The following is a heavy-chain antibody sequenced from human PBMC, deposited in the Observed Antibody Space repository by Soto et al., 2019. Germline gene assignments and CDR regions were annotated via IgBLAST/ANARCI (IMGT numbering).Heavy chain of an antibody. D-gene: IGHD4-17*01. V-gene: IGHV1-18*01. CDR1: GYTFANYG. CDR2: ISGYNGDT. CDR3: ARGTTVETGNY. Sequence: GASVKVSCKASGYTFANYGLSWLRQAPGHGLEWMAWISGYNGDTYYAQKLQGRVTMTTDTSTSTAYMELRSLRSDDTAVYCCARGTTVETGNYWGQGTLVTVSS. J-gene: IGHJ4*02.